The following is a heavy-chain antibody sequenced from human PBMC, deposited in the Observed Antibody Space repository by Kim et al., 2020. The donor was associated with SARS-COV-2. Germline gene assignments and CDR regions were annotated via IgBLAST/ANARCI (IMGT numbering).Heavy chain of an antibody. D-gene: IGHD3-3*01. CDR2: INAGNGNT. J-gene: IGHJ4*02. Sequence: ASVKVSCKASGYTFTSYAMHWVRQAPGQRLEWMGWINAGNGNTKYSQKFQGRVTITRDTSASTAYMELSSLRSEDTAVYYCARVSPYYDFWSGTPGVGYDYWGQGTLVTVSS. V-gene: IGHV1-3*01. CDR3: ARVSPYYDFWSGTPGVGYDY. CDR1: GYTFTSYA.